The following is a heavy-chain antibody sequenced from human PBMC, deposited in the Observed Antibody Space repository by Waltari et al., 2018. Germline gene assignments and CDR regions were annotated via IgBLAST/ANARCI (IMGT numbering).Heavy chain of an antibody. Sequence: QVQLVQSGAEVKKPGASVKVSCKASGYTFISYYMHWVRQAPGQGLAWMGIINPSGGSANYAQKFQGRVTMTRDTSTSTVYMEVSRLRSEDTAVYYCARSDYDFWTGAGAFHYWGQGTLVTVSS. CDR3: ARSDYDFWTGAGAFHY. D-gene: IGHD3-3*01. J-gene: IGHJ4*02. CDR1: GYTFISYY. CDR2: INPSGGSA. V-gene: IGHV1-46*01.